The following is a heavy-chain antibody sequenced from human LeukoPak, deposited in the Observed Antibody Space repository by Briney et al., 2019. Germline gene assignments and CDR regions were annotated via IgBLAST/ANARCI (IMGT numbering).Heavy chain of an antibody. Sequence: GGSLRLSCAASGFTFSNYWIRWVRQAPGKGLVWVSRIDNAGSITTYADSAKGRFTISRDNAENTLYLQMNSLRVEDTAVYYCVRSAFHAGSGNYHDYWGQGTLVTVSS. J-gene: IGHJ4*02. CDR3: VRSAFHAGSGNYHDY. CDR1: GFTFSNYW. V-gene: IGHV3-74*03. CDR2: IDNAGSIT. D-gene: IGHD3-22*01.